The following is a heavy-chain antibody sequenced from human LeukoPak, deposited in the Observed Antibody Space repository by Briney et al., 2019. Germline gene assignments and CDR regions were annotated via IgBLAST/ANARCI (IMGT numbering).Heavy chain of an antibody. V-gene: IGHV1-24*01. CDR3: ARSLESEWEPRDY. CDR2: FDPEDGET. D-gene: IGHD1-26*01. Sequence: ASVTVSCKVSGYTLTELSMHWVRQAPGKGLEWMGGFDPEDGETIYAQKSQGRVTMTEDTSTSTAYMELRSLRSDDTAVYYCARSLESEWEPRDYWGQGTLVTVSS. CDR1: GYTLTELS. J-gene: IGHJ4*02.